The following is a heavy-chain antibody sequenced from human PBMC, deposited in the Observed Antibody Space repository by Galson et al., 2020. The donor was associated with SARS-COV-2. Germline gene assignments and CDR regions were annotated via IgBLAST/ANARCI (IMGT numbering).Heavy chain of an antibody. D-gene: IGHD2-21*01. Sequence: SGPTLVKPTQTLTLTCTFSGFSLTTSGVGVGWIRQPPGKALEWIAIIYWDDDERYSPSLKSRLTVTKDTSKNQVVLRMTNMDPVNTATYYWAHRRSDSDDGGDDGDFYVSAFYVWGQGTMVTVSS. V-gene: IGHV2-5*02. CDR3: AHRRSDSDDGGDDGDFYVSAFYV. CDR2: IYWDDDE. CDR1: GFSLTTSGVG. J-gene: IGHJ3*01.